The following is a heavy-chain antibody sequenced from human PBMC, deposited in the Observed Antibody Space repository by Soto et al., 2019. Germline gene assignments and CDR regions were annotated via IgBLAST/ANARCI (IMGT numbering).Heavy chain of an antibody. J-gene: IGHJ3*02. V-gene: IGHV1-24*01. CDR2: FDPEDGET. CDR1: GYTLTELS. Sequence: ASVKVSCKVSGYTLTELSMHWVRQAPGKGLEWMGGFDPEDGETSYGQKFQGRVTMTEDTSTDTAYMELSSLRSEDTAVYYCATDLTFGSTSAFDIWGQGTMVTVSS. CDR3: ATDLTFGSTSAFDI. D-gene: IGHD3-9*01.